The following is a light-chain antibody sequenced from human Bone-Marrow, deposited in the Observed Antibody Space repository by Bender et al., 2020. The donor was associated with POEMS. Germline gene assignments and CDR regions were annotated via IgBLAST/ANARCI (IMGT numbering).Light chain of an antibody. V-gene: IGLV1-44*01. J-gene: IGLJ3*02. CDR1: DSNVGNNF. Sequence: QSVLTQPPSASGTPGQRVTISCSGSDSNVGNNFVFWYQEIPGTAPKLLIYINNQRPSGVPDRFSGSKSGTSASLAISGLQSEDEADYYCAAWEDSLNGWVFGGGTKLTVL. CDR3: AAWEDSLNGWV. CDR2: INN.